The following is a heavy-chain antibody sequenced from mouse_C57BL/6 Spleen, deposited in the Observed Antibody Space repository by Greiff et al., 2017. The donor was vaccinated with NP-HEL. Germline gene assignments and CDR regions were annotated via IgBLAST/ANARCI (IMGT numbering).Heavy chain of an antibody. CDR2: IDPSDSYT. V-gene: IGHV1-69*01. Sequence: VQLQQPGAELVMPGASVKLSCKASGYTFTSYWMHWVKQRPGQGLEWIGEIDPSDSYTNYNQKFKGKSTLTVDKSSSTAYMQLSSLTSEDSAVYYCARRRNSGNYYAMDYWGQGTSVTVSS. CDR3: ARRRNSGNYYAMDY. CDR1: GYTFTSYW. J-gene: IGHJ4*01. D-gene: IGHD1-1*01.